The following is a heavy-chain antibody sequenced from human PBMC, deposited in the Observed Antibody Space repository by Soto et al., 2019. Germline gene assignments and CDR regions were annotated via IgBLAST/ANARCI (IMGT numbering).Heavy chain of an antibody. D-gene: IGHD1-1*01. Sequence: EVQLVESGGGLVQPGRSLRLSCAASGFNFDDYAMNWVRQAPGKGLEWVSGISCNGAYIGYADSVKGRFTISRDNAKNSLTLQMNSLRPEDTALYYCTRDIFRTITTIDYWGQGTLVTVSS. CDR3: TRDIFRTITTIDY. J-gene: IGHJ4*02. CDR2: ISCNGAYI. V-gene: IGHV3-9*01. CDR1: GFNFDDYA.